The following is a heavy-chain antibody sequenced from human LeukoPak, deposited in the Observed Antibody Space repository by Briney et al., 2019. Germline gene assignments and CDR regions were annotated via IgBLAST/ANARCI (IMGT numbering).Heavy chain of an antibody. CDR1: RFTFSSYW. CDR2: ISGSGGTT. J-gene: IGHJ4*02. CDR3: AKGGPQFFDY. D-gene: IGHD5-24*01. Sequence: GGSLRLSCAASRFTFSSYWMHWVRQAPGKGLEWVSTISGSGGTTNYADSVKGRFTISRDSSKSTLYLQMNSLRAEDTAVYFCAKGGPQFFDYWGQGSLVTVSS. V-gene: IGHV3-23*01.